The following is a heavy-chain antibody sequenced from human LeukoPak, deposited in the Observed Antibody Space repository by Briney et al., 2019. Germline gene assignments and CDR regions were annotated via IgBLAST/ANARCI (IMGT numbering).Heavy chain of an antibody. V-gene: IGHV3-21*05. Sequence: GGSLRLSCAASGFTFRAYSPTWVRQAPGKGLEWVSFITSTSSDMLYADSVKGRFTVSRDNAKNTLYLQMDSLTAEDTAVYFCARVAGHYFDYWGQGSLVTVSS. CDR3: ARVAGHYFDY. CDR2: ITSTSSDM. CDR1: GFTFRAYS. D-gene: IGHD3-10*01. J-gene: IGHJ4*02.